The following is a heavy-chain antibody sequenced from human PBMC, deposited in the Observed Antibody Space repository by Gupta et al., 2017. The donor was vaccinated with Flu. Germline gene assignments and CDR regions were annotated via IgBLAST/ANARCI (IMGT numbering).Heavy chain of an antibody. J-gene: IGHJ4*02. D-gene: IGHD1-26*01. CDR2: IKEDGSEK. V-gene: IGHV3-7*01. Sequence: VRLAPGKGLEWVANIKEDGSEKWYVESVKGRFTISRDNAKNSLFLQMNSLRAEDTAVYYGARCSGRYRYFDYWGQGTLVTVSS. CDR3: ARCSGRYRYFDY.